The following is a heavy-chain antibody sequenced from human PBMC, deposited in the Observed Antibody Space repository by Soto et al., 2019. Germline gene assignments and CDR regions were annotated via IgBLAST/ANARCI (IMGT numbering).Heavy chain of an antibody. Sequence: GGSLRLSCAASGFTFSSYAMSWVRQAPGKGLEWVSAISGSGGSTYYADSVKGRFTISRDNAKNSLFLQMNSLRGEDTAVYYCARDVYRYSSSSPEDVWGQGTTVTVSS. CDR2: ISGSGGST. CDR3: ARDVYRYSSSSPEDV. J-gene: IGHJ6*02. D-gene: IGHD6-6*01. V-gene: IGHV3-23*01. CDR1: GFTFSSYA.